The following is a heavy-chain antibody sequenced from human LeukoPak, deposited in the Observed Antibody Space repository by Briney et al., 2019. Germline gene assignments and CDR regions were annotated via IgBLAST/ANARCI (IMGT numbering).Heavy chain of an antibody. V-gene: IGHV3-23*01. CDR1: GFTFSSYA. Sequence: PGGSLRLSCAASGFTFSSYAMSWVRQAPGKGLEWVAAISGSGGSTYYADSVKGRFTISRDNSKNTLYLQMNSLRAEDTAAYYCAKAMIAVAYLDYWGQGTLVTVSS. CDR3: AKAMIAVAYLDY. D-gene: IGHD6-19*01. J-gene: IGHJ4*02. CDR2: ISGSGGST.